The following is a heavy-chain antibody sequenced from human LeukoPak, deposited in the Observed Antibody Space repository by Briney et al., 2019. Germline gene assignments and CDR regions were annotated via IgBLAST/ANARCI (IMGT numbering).Heavy chain of an antibody. J-gene: IGHJ5*02. V-gene: IGHV3-23*01. D-gene: IGHD6-19*01. CDR3: ARGGIAVAGIDFRWFDP. CDR1: GFTFSSYA. CDR2: FSGSGGST. Sequence: GGSLRLSCAASGFTFSSYAMSWVRQAPGKGLECISGFSGSGGSTYYADSVKGRFTISRDNSKNTLYLQMNSLRAEDTAVYYCARGGIAVAGIDFRWFDPWGQGTLVTVSS.